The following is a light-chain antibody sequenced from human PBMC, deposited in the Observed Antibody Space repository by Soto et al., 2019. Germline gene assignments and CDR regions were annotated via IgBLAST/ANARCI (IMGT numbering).Light chain of an antibody. V-gene: IGKV1-5*01. CDR3: QQYHTDWT. J-gene: IGKJ1*01. Sequence: DIQMTHSPSTLSASVGDIVTITCRASQYISNWVAWYQQKPGKAPKLLIYAASSLQSGVPSRFSGRGSGTEFTLTISSLQADDYATFYCQQYHTDWTFGQGTKVDIK. CDR1: QYISNW. CDR2: AAS.